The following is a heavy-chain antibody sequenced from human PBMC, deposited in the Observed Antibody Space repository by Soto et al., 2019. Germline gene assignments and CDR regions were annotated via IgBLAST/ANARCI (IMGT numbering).Heavy chain of an antibody. CDR2: IPYDGSNK. J-gene: IGHJ4*02. CDR3: AKGVLVLVAAPPPVPTDY. D-gene: IGHD2-15*01. Sequence: QVQLVESGGGVVQPGRSLRLSCAASGFTFSSYGMHWVRQAPGKGLECVAGIPYDGSNKYYADSVKGRFTISRDNSKNTLYLQMNSLRAEDTAVYYCAKGVLVLVAAPPPVPTDYWGQGTLVTVSS. CDR1: GFTFSSYG. V-gene: IGHV3-30*18.